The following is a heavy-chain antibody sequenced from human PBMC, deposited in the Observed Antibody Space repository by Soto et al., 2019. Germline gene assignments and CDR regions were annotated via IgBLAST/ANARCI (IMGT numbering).Heavy chain of an antibody. CDR1: GFTFSDYY. J-gene: IGHJ4*02. CDR3: ARGRGAAADYFDF. CDR2: ISSSTSHT. V-gene: IGHV3-11*05. D-gene: IGHD2-15*01. Sequence: QVQLVESGGGLVKPGGSLRLSCAVSGFTFSDYYMTWIRQAPGKGLEWVSYISSSTSHTNYADSVKGRFTISRDNAKKSLVQQMNSLRAEDTAVYYCARGRGAAADYFDFWGQGTLVTVSS.